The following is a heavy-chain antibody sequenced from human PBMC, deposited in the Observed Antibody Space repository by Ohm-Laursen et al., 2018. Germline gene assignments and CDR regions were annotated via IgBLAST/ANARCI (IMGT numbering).Heavy chain of an antibody. D-gene: IGHD2-15*01. Sequence: QTLSLTCAISGDSVSSNSAAWNWIRQSPSRGLEWLGGTYYRSDWYNDYAVSVKSRITITPDTSKNQFSLQLNSVTPEDTAVYYCARSPKVYCSGGSCFYYYGVDVWGQGTTVTVSS. CDR1: GDSVSSNSAA. CDR2: TYYRSDWYN. J-gene: IGHJ6*02. V-gene: IGHV6-1*01. CDR3: ARSPKVYCSGGSCFYYYGVDV.